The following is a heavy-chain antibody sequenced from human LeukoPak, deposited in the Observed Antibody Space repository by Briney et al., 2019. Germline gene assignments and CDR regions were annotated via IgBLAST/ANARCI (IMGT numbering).Heavy chain of an antibody. J-gene: IGHJ1*01. D-gene: IGHD2-21*01. Sequence: PGGSLRLSCAASGFTFSSYAMSWVRQAPGKGLKWVSAISGSGGSTYYADSVKGRFTISRDNSKNTLYLQMNSLRAEDTAVYYCAKEYCGGDCYSAEYFQHWGQGTLVTVSS. CDR2: ISGSGGST. CDR3: AKEYCGGDCYSAEYFQH. V-gene: IGHV3-23*01. CDR1: GFTFSSYA.